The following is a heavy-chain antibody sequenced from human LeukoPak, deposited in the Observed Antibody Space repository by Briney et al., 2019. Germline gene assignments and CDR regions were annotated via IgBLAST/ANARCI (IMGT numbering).Heavy chain of an antibody. CDR2: IIPIFGTA. V-gene: IGHV1-69*13. CDR1: GGTFRSYA. D-gene: IGHD6-13*01. CDR3: AAAAGTSLSKLPFDY. Sequence: SVKFSCKASGGTFRSYAISCMRQAPGQGLEWMGGIIPIFGTANYAQKFQGRVTITADESTSTAYMELSSLRSEDTAVYYCAAAAGTSLSKLPFDYWGQGTLVTVSS. J-gene: IGHJ4*02.